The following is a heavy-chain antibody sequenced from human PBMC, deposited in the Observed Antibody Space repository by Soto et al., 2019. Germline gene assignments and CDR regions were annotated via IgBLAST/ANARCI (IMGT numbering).Heavy chain of an antibody. Sequence: GGSLRLSCAASGFTFSSFAMNWVRQAPGKGLEWVSAISGSGGSTYYADSVKGRFTISRDNSKNTLYLQMNSLRAEDTAVYYCAREDIVVVPAAIYGMDVWGQGTTVTVSS. CDR3: AREDIVVVPAAIYGMDV. CDR2: ISGSGGST. CDR1: GFTFSSFA. V-gene: IGHV3-23*01. D-gene: IGHD2-2*01. J-gene: IGHJ6*02.